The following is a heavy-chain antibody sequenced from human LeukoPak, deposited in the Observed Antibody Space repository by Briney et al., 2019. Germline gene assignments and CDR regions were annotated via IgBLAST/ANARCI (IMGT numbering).Heavy chain of an antibody. J-gene: IGHJ6*02. CDR3: ARVQSYRYNYYGMDV. D-gene: IGHD3-16*02. Sequence: SETLSLTCTVSGGSISSSSYYWGWIRQPPGKGLEWIGSIYYSGSTYYNPSLKSRVTISVDTSKNQFSLKLSSVTAADTAVYYCARVQSYRYNYYGMDVWGQGTTVTVSS. CDR2: IYYSGST. V-gene: IGHV4-39*01. CDR1: GGSISSSSYY.